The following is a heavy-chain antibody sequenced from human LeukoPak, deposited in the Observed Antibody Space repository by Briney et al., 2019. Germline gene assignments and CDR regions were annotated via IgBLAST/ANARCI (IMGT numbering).Heavy chain of an antibody. CDR2: IKQDGSEK. CDR3: TRENWYIDY. V-gene: IGHV3-7*01. J-gene: IGHJ4*02. Sequence: GGSLRLSCAASGFTFSSYWMSWVRQAPGKGLEWVANIKQDGSEKYYVDSVKDRFTISRDNAKNSLYLQMNSLRAEDAAVYYCTRENWYIDYWGQGNLVTVSS. CDR1: GFTFSSYW.